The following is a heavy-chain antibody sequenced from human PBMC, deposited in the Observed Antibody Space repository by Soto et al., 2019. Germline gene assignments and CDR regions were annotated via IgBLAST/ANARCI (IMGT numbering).Heavy chain of an antibody. CDR1: GGSISSYY. Sequence: SETLSLTCTVSGGSISSYYWSWIRQPPGKGLEWIGYIYYSGSTNYNPSLKSRVTISVDTSKNQFSLKLSSVTAADTAVYYCATYYDILTGYHYRAFDIWGQGTMVTVSS. V-gene: IGHV4-59*01. J-gene: IGHJ3*02. CDR2: IYYSGST. D-gene: IGHD3-9*01. CDR3: ATYYDILTGYHYRAFDI.